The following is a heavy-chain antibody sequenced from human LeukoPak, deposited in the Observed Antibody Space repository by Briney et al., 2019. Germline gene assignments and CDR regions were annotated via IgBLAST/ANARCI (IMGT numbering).Heavy chain of an antibody. CDR2: INPSGRT. D-gene: IGHD3-22*01. CDR1: GGSFSGYY. J-gene: IGHJ6*03. CDR3: ARGRQEVSMIVVVMTAVSYYLDV. Sequence: SETLSLTCAVYGGSFSGYYWTWIRQSPGKGLEGIGEINPSGRTSYNPSLKSRLTISLDASKNQFSLNLRSLTAADTAVYYCARGRQEVSMIVVVMTAVSYYLDVWGKGTTVTVS. V-gene: IGHV4-34*01.